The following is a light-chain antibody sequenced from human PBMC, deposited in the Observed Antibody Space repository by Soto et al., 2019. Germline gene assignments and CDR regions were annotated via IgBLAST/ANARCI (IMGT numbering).Light chain of an antibody. CDR3: QQYNNWPPT. Sequence: EVVMTQSPATLSVSPGDRVTLSCRASKSVHRNLAWYHQKPGQGPSLLIYYASTRATGVPGRFNGSGSGTEFTLTISRLQSEDFEDYHCQQYNNWPPTFGAGTKVEIK. V-gene: IGKV3-15*01. CDR1: KSVHRN. CDR2: YAS. J-gene: IGKJ3*01.